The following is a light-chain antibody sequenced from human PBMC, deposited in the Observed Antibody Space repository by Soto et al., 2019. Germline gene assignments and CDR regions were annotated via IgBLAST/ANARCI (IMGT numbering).Light chain of an antibody. CDR1: QSVSSY. V-gene: IGKV3-11*01. CDR3: QQRDT. Sequence: EIVLTQSPATLSLSPEERATLSCRASQSVSSYLAWYQQKPGQAPRLLIYDASNRATGIPARFSGSGSGTDFTLTIRRLEPEDFAVYYCQQRDTFGQGTKLEIK. CDR2: DAS. J-gene: IGKJ2*01.